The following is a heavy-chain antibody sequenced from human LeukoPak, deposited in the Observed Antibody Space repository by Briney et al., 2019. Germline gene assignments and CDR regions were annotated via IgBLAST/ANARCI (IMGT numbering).Heavy chain of an antibody. J-gene: IGHJ4*02. V-gene: IGHV4-34*01. CDR2: IYYSGST. D-gene: IGHD3-9*01. Sequence: PSETLSLTCAVYGGSFSGYYWSWIRQPPGKGLEWIGSIYYSGSTYYNPSLKSRVTISVDTSKNQFSLKLSSVTAADTAVYYCARHKPGYDILTGLLYYFDYWGQGTLVTVSS. CDR3: ARHKPGYDILTGLLYYFDY. CDR1: GGSFSGYY.